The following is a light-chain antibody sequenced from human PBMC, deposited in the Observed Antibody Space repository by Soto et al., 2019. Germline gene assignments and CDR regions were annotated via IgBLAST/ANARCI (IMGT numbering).Light chain of an antibody. V-gene: IGLV2-14*01. CDR1: SSDVGGYNY. CDR2: DVT. Sequence: QSALTQPASVSGSPGQSITISCTGTSSDVGGYNYVSWYQQHPVKAPKLMIYDVTNRPSGVSERFSGSKSGNTASLTISGLQAEDEADYYCSSYTSSSTPYVFGTGTKVTVL. CDR3: SSYTSSSTPYV. J-gene: IGLJ1*01.